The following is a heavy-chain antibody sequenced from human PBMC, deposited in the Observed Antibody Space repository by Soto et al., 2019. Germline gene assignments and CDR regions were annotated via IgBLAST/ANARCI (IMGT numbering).Heavy chain of an antibody. J-gene: IGHJ4*02. Sequence: QVQLVESGGGVVQPGRSLRLSCAASGFTFSSYGMHWVRQAPGKGLEWVAVISYDGSNKYYADSVKGRFTISRDNSKNTLYLQMNSLRAEDTAVYYCAKAYDSSGYVETLFDYWGQGTLVTVSS. CDR2: ISYDGSNK. V-gene: IGHV3-30*18. CDR3: AKAYDSSGYVETLFDY. CDR1: GFTFSSYG. D-gene: IGHD3-22*01.